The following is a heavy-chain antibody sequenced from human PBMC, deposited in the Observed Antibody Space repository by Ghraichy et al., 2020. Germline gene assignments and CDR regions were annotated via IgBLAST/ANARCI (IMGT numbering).Heavy chain of an antibody. J-gene: IGHJ4*02. Sequence: GGSLRLSCAASGFTFSSYSMNWVRQAPGKGLEWVSSISSSSSYIYYADSVKGRFTISRDNAKNSLYLQMNSLRAEDTAVYYCARTSGGRQWLTWGGQGTLVTVSS. CDR1: GFTFSSYS. D-gene: IGHD6-19*01. CDR2: ISSSSSYI. CDR3: ARTSGGRQWLTW. V-gene: IGHV3-21*01.